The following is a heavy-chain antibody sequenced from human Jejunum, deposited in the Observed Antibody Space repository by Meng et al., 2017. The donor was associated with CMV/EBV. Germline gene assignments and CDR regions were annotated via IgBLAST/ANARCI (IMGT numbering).Heavy chain of an antibody. J-gene: IGHJ4*02. CDR1: FTFSSYA. CDR2: IGSSGRTI. V-gene: IGHV3-21*01. D-gene: IGHD5-18*01. Sequence: FTFSSYAMNWVRQAPGKGLEWVSFIGSSGRTIYFADSVKDRFTISRDNAKNSLYLQMNNLTVEDTAMYYCTRGGWRYSFGSFDYWGQGALVTVSS. CDR3: TRGGWRYSFGSFDY.